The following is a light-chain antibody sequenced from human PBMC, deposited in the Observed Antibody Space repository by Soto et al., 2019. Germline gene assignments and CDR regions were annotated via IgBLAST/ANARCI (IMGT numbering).Light chain of an antibody. CDR1: QSISSW. Sequence: DIQMTQSHSTLSASVGDRVTITCRASQSISSWLAWYQQKPGKAPKLPIYKASSLESGVPSRFSGSGSGTEFTLTIRSLQPDDFATYYCQQYNSYPCTFGQGTKVEIK. V-gene: IGKV1-5*03. J-gene: IGKJ1*01. CDR2: KAS. CDR3: QQYNSYPCT.